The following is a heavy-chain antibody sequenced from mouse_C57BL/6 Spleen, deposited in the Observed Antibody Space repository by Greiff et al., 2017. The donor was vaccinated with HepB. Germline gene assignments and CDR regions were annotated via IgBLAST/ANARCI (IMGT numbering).Heavy chain of an antibody. CDR1: GYTFTSYW. CDR3: ARRGELNWYFDV. V-gene: IGHV1-50*01. J-gene: IGHJ1*03. CDR2: IDPSDSYT. Sequence: QVQLQQPGAELVKPGASVKLSCKASGYTFTSYWMQWVKQRPGQGLEWIGEIDPSDSYTNYNQKFKGKATLTVDTSSSTAYMQLSSLTSEYSAVYYCARRGELNWYFDVWGTGTTVTVSS.